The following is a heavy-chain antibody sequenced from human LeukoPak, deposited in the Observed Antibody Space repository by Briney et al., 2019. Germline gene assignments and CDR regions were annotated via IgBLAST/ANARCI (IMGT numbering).Heavy chain of an antibody. CDR2: ISSSSSTI. Sequence: SGGSLRLSCAASGFTFSLYSMYWVRQAPGKGLEWVSYISSSSSTIYYADSVKGRFTISRDNAKNSLYLQMNSLRAEDTAVYYCARVRGDWGSYRMDYWGQGTLVTVSS. D-gene: IGHD3-16*02. CDR3: ARVRGDWGSYRMDY. CDR1: GFTFSLYS. J-gene: IGHJ4*02. V-gene: IGHV3-48*04.